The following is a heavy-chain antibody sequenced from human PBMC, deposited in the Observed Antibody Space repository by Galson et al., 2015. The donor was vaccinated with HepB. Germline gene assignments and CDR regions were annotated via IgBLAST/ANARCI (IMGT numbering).Heavy chain of an antibody. D-gene: IGHD3-10*01. Sequence: SLRLSCAGSEFSMSDAWMSWVRQAPGRGLEWIGRIKRKSEGGITEYGAPLKGRVSISRDESQNTLYLLMNGLETEDTAIYHCATGGHYFGAWGQGTLVTVSS. CDR3: ATGGHYFGA. CDR1: EFSMSDAW. V-gene: IGHV3-15*01. CDR2: IKRKSEGGIT. J-gene: IGHJ4*02.